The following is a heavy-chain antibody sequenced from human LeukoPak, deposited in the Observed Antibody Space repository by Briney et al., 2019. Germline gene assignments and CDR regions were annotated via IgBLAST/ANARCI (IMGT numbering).Heavy chain of an antibody. CDR3: ARGELPYYYESSGYYALNY. CDR1: GGTFSSYA. Sequence: VASVKVSCKASGGTFSSYAISWGRQGHGQGIEWMGGIIPIFGTANYAQKFQGRGTITADESTSTAYMELSRLRSEDTAVYYCARGELPYYYESSGYYALNYWGQGTRVTVSS. CDR2: IIPIFGTA. V-gene: IGHV1-69*13. D-gene: IGHD3-22*01. J-gene: IGHJ4*02.